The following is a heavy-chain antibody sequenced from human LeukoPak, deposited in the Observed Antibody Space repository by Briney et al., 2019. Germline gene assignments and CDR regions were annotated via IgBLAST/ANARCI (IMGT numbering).Heavy chain of an antibody. D-gene: IGHD6-19*01. V-gene: IGHV3-66*04. J-gene: IGHJ4*02. CDR1: GFTVSSNY. Sequence: PGGSLRLSCAASGFTVSSNYMGWVRQAPGKGLEWVSVIYSGGSTYYADSVKGRFTISRDNSKNTLYLQMNSLRAEDTAVYYCATLPAVANAPLFDYWGQGTLVTVSS. CDR2: IYSGGST. CDR3: ATLPAVANAPLFDY.